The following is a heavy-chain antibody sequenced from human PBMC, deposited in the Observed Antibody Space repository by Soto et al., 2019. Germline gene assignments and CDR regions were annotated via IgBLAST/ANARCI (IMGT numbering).Heavy chain of an antibody. V-gene: IGHV4-4*07. CDR2: IYRSGGT. D-gene: IGHD6-13*01. J-gene: IGHJ6*02. CDR1: GGSISSYY. CDR3: ARGAAAGVDYGMDV. Sequence: SETLSLTCSVSGGSISSYYWSWIRQPAGKGLEWIGRIYRSGGTNFNPSLMSRVSMSVDTSKNQFSLKLSSVVAADTAVYYCARGAAAGVDYGMDVWGQGNPGHRLL.